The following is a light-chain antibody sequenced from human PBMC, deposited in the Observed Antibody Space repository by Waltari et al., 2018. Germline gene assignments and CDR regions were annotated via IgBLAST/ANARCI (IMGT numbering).Light chain of an antibody. J-gene: IGLJ1*01. CDR3: QVWHPDIDPGV. V-gene: IGLV3-21*04. CDR1: NCGSYS. Sequence: SYVLTQPPSVSVAPGETVRVTCGGDNCGSYSAHWYQQKAGQAPGLVISYDTDRRSGIPGRFSGSNSGNTATLTISRVEAGDEAKYYCQVWHPDIDPGVFGTGTDVTVL. CDR2: YDT.